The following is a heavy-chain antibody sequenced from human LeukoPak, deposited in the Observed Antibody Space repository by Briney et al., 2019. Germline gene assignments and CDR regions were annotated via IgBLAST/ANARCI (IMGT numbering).Heavy chain of an antibody. CDR2: INEDGSKI. CDR3: VRLSGYSSGWIRS. J-gene: IGHJ4*02. D-gene: IGHD6-19*01. V-gene: IGHV3-7*05. Sequence: GGSLRLSCEASGFRLDNYWMTWVRQAPGKGLEWVADINEDGSKIYSLDSVKGRFTISRDNSKNTLYLQMNNLRAEDTALYYCVRLSGYSSGWIRSWGQGTLVTVSS. CDR1: GFRLDNYW.